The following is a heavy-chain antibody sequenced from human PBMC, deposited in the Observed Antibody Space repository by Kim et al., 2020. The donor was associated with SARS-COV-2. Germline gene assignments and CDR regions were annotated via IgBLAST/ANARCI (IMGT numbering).Heavy chain of an antibody. Sequence: IPILGIANYAQKFQGRVTITADKSTSTAYMELSSLRSEDTAVYYCARSFYWGQGTLVTVSS. J-gene: IGHJ4*02. V-gene: IGHV1-69*02. CDR2: IPILGIA. CDR3: ARSFY.